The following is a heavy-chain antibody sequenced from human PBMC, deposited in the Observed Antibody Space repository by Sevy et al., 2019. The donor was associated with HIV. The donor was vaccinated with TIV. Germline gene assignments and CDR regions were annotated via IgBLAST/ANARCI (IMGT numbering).Heavy chain of an antibody. CDR2: ISAYNGNT. CDR3: GRGGGGGGSRIAAAGTSAY. V-gene: IGHV1-18*04. Sequence: ASVNVSCKASGYTFTSYGISWVRQAPGQGLEWMGWISAYNGNTNYAQKLQGRVTMTTDTSTSTAYMELRSLRSDDTAVSYCGRGGGGGGSRIAAAGTSAYWGQGTLVTVSS. J-gene: IGHJ4*02. CDR1: GYTFTSYG. D-gene: IGHD6-13*01.